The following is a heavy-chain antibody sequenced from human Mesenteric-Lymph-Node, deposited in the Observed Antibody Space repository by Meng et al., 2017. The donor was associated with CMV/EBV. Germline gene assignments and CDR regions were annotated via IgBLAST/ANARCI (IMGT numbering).Heavy chain of an antibody. CDR3: ARADSSGYYVDY. J-gene: IGHJ4*02. CDR1: GFAFSSYW. V-gene: IGHV3-74*01. D-gene: IGHD3-22*01. CDR2: INSDGSSA. Sequence: ETLSLTCAASGFAFSSYWMHWVRQAPGKGLVWVSLINSDGSSASYADSVKGRFTISRDNAKNTVYLQMSSLRAEDTAVYYCARADSSGYYVDYWGQGTLVTVSS.